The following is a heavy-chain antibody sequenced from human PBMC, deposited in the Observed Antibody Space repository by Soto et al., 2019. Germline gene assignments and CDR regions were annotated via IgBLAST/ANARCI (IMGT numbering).Heavy chain of an antibody. D-gene: IGHD2-8*02. V-gene: IGHV3-48*01. CDR2: ISSSSSTI. CDR3: ARDVVRGVFAYDY. J-gene: IGHJ4*02. Sequence: PGGSLRLSCAASGFTFSSYSMNWVRQAPGKGLEWVSYISSSSSTIYYADSVKGRFTISRDNAKNSLYLQMNSLRAEDTAVYYCARDVVRGVFAYDYWGQGTLVTVSS. CDR1: GFTFSSYS.